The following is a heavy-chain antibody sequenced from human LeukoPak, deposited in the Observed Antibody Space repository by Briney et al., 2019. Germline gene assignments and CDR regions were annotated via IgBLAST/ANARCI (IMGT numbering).Heavy chain of an antibody. CDR2: ISSSSSTI. J-gene: IGHJ4*02. CDR1: GFTFSSYS. CDR3: ARDRTTGTTTFDY. Sequence: GGSLRLSCAASGFTFSSYSMNWVRQAPGKGLEWVSYISSSSSTIYYADSVKGRFTISRDNAKNSLYLQMNSLRAEDTAVYYCARDRTTGTTTFDYWGQGTLVTVSS. D-gene: IGHD1-1*01. V-gene: IGHV3-48*01.